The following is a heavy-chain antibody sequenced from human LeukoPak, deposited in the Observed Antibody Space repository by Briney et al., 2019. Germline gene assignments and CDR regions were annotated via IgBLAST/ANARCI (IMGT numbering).Heavy chain of an antibody. J-gene: IGHJ4*02. CDR3: ARDRISGWYSDY. V-gene: IGHV1-69*13. D-gene: IGHD6-19*01. CDR2: IIPIFGTA. CDR1: GGTFSSYA. Sequence: SVKVSCKASGGTFSSYAIGWVRQAPGQGLERMGGIIPIFGTANYAQKFQGRATITADESTSTAYMELSSLRSEDTAVYYCARDRISGWYSDYWGQGTLVTVSS.